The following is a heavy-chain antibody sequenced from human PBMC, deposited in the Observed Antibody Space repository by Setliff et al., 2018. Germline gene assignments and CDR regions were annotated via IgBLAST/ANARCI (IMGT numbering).Heavy chain of an antibody. CDR1: GFTFSSLW. D-gene: IGHD3-3*01. J-gene: IGHJ5*02. V-gene: IGHV3-7*01. CDR3: SRDVYDFRTGQADP. Sequence: PGGSLRLSCAASGFTFSSLWMAWVRQAPGKGLEWVANINQGGGEQFYVDSVRGRSIISRDNAKNSLYLHMSSLRADDTAVYYCSRDVYDFRTGQADPWGQGTLVTVSS. CDR2: INQGGGEQ.